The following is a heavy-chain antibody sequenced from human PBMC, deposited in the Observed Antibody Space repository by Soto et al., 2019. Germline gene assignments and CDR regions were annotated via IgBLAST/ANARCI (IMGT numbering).Heavy chain of an antibody. CDR3: AKKFTYGSGTYLYYFDY. J-gene: IGHJ4*02. CDR2: INYSGGST. D-gene: IGHD3-10*01. CDR1: GFTFSNYA. Sequence: EVQLLESGGGLVQPGGSLRLSCAASGFTFSNYAMTWVRQAQGKGLEWVSTINYSGGSTYYADSVKGRFTVSRDNSKNTLYLQMNSLRAEDTAVYYCAKKFTYGSGTYLYYFDYWGQGTLVTVSS. V-gene: IGHV3-23*01.